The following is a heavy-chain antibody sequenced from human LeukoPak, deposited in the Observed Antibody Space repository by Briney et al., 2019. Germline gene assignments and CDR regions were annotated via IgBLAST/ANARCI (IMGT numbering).Heavy chain of an antibody. Sequence: GGSLRLSCAASGFTFSSYAMHWVRQAPGKGLEWVAVISYDGSNKYYADSVKGRFTISRDNSKNTLYLQMNSLRAEDTAVYYCARDKGYCSGGSCSYYFDYWGQGTLGTVSS. J-gene: IGHJ4*02. CDR1: GFTFSSYA. CDR2: ISYDGSNK. V-gene: IGHV3-30-3*01. D-gene: IGHD2-15*01. CDR3: ARDKGYCSGGSCSYYFDY.